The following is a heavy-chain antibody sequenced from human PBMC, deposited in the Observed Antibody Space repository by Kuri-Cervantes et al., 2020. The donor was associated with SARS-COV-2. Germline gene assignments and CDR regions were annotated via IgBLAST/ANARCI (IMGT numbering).Heavy chain of an antibody. CDR3: AKSRGPFSLSVSLSVLDP. Sequence: LSLTCAVSGLSINNYDMHWVRQAQGKGPEWVAVISYEGSNKHYSDSVKGRFTISRDNSKSIVYLQINSLRPEDTATYYCAKSRGPFSLSVSLSVLDPWGRGTLVTVSS. J-gene: IGHJ5*02. CDR1: GLSINNYD. V-gene: IGHV3-30*18. D-gene: IGHD2/OR15-2a*01. CDR2: ISYEGSNK.